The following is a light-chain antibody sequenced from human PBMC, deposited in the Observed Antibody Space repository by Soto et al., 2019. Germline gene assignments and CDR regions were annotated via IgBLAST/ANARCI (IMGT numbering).Light chain of an antibody. J-gene: IGKJ2*01. Sequence: EIVMTQSPATLSVSPGERATLSCRASQSVSSNLAWYQQKPGQAPRLVIYDIFTRATGIPARFSGSGSGTEFTLTISSLQPEDFATYYCQQLYTYPHTFGLGTKVDIK. CDR2: DIF. V-gene: IGKV3D-15*01. CDR1: QSVSSN. CDR3: QQLYTYPHT.